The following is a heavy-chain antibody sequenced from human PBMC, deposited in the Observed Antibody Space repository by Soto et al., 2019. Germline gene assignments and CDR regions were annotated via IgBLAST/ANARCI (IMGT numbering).Heavy chain of an antibody. CDR2: FNPSGGST. V-gene: IGHV1-46*02. J-gene: IGHJ2*01. CDR3: ARGGYDWYFDL. CDR1: GYTFNSYS. Sequence: QVQLVQSGAEVKKPGASVKVSCKASGYTFNSYSIHWVRQAPGQGLEWMGIFNPSGGSTNYAQKLQGRVTLTRDTSTSTFYMELSSLRSEDTAIYYCARGGYDWYFDLWGRGTLVTVSS. D-gene: IGHD5-18*01.